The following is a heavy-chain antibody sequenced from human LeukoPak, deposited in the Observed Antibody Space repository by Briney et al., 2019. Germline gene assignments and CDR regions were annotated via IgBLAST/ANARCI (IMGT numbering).Heavy chain of an antibody. CDR3: ARFTPQGYGWGGYNRFDP. D-gene: IGHD3-16*01. CDR2: IDYSGST. V-gene: IGHV4-39*07. Sequence: SETLSLTCSVSGDSITSNGYYWGWIRQPPGKGLEWIGSIDYSGSTYYNPSLKSRVTISEGTSKNQFSLKLRSVTAADAAVYYCARFTPQGYGWGGYNRFDPWGLGTLVTVSS. CDR1: GDSITSNGYY. J-gene: IGHJ5*02.